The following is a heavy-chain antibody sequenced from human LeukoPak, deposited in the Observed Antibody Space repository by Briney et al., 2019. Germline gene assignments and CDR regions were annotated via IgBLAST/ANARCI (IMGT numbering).Heavy chain of an antibody. CDR3: ARDGGATKGTPYYYGLDV. V-gene: IGHV1-46*01. D-gene: IGHD1-26*01. CDR2: INPSGGST. J-gene: IGHJ6*02. Sequence: ASVKVSCKASAYTSTNHYIHWVRQAPGQGLEWMGIINPSGGSTGFAQKFQGRVTMTRDTSTSTVYMELSSLRSEDTAVYYCARDGGATKGTPYYYGLDVWGQGTTVTVSS. CDR1: AYTSTNHY.